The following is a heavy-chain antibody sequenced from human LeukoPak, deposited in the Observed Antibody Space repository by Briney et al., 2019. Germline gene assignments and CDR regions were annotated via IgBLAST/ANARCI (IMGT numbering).Heavy chain of an antibody. CDR1: GFTVSTNY. Sequence: PGRSLRLSCAASGFTVSTNYMSWARQAPGKGLEWVSIIYSGGSTYYADSVKGRFTISRDISQNTMYLQMNSLRAEDTAVYYCARDLGYSAYATVRGYAVDIWGQGTMVTVSS. V-gene: IGHV3-66*01. CDR3: ARDLGYSAYATVRGYAVDI. D-gene: IGHD5-12*01. J-gene: IGHJ3*02. CDR2: IYSGGST.